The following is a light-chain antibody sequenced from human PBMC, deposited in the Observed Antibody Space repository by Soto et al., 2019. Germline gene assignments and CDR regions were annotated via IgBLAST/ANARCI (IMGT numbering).Light chain of an antibody. Sequence: DILMTQSPDSLAVSLGERATINCKSSQTVLYSSNNKNYLAWYQQKPGQPRKLLIYWASTRESGVPDRFSGSGAGTDFTLTISRLQAEDVAVYYCQQYYSTPLTFGGGTKVEIK. V-gene: IGKV4-1*01. CDR3: QQYYSTPLT. CDR2: WAS. J-gene: IGKJ4*01. CDR1: QTVLYSSNNKNY.